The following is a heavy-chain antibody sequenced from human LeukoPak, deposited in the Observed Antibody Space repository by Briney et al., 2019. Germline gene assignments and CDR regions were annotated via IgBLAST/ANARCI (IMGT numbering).Heavy chain of an antibody. CDR3: AKEYGSGSYFSLHYFDY. V-gene: IGHV3-23*01. D-gene: IGHD3-10*01. CDR1: GFTFSSYG. Sequence: GGSLRFSCAASGFTFSSYGMSWVRQAPGKGLEWVSAISGSGGSTYYADSVKGRFTISRDNSKNTLYLQMNSLRAEDTAVYYCAKEYGSGSYFSLHYFDYWGQGTLVTVSS. CDR2: ISGSGGST. J-gene: IGHJ4*01.